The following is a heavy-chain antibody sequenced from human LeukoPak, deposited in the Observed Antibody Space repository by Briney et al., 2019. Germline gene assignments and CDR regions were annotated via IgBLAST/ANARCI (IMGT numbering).Heavy chain of an antibody. J-gene: IGHJ5*02. V-gene: IGHV4-61*02. CDR2: IYTSGST. Sequence: LSQTLSLTCTVSGGSISSGSYYWSWIRQPPGKGLEWIGRIYTSGSTNYNPSLKSRVTISVDTSKNQFSLKLSSVTAADTAVYYCARDRYCTNGVCYLFDPWGQGTLVTVSS. CDR3: ARDRYCTNGVCYLFDP. CDR1: GGSISSGSYY. D-gene: IGHD2-8*01.